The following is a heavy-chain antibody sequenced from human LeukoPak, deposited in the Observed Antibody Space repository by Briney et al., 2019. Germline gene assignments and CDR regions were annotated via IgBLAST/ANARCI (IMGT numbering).Heavy chain of an antibody. D-gene: IGHD2-15*01. CDR3: AKGSTWAARDYFDY. V-gene: IGHV3-11*01. CDR2: ISSSGSSL. J-gene: IGHJ4*02. Sequence: GGSLRLSCAASGFTFSDYSMNWIRQAPGKGLEWVSYISSSGSSLYYADSVKGRFTISRDNSKNTLYLQMNSLRAEDTAVYYCAKGSTWAARDYFDYWGQGTLVTVSS. CDR1: GFTFSDYS.